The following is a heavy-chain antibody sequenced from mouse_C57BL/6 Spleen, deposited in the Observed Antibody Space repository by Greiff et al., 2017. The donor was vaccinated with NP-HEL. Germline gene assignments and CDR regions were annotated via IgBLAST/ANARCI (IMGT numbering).Heavy chain of an antibody. CDR1: GFTFSSYA. CDR3: ARDRELRYYFDY. Sequence: VQLQESGGGLVKPGGSLKLSCAASGFTFSSYAMSWVRQTPEKRLEWVATISDGGSYTYYPDNVKGRFTISRDNAKNNLYLQMSHLKSEDTAMYYCARDRELRYYFDYWGQGTTLTVSS. V-gene: IGHV5-4*01. CDR2: ISDGGSYT. D-gene: IGHD1-1*01. J-gene: IGHJ2*01.